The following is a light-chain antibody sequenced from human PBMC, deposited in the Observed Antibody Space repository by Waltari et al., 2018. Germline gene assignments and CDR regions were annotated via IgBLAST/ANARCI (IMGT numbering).Light chain of an antibody. Sequence: TQSPDSLPVTLGERATLNCKSSQSVLYRSNYKNYLARFQQKPGQPPKRLIRWGSTRESGVPDRFSGSGSDTDFTLTISSLQAEDVAVYYCQQYLSLPYSFGQGTKLEIK. J-gene: IGKJ2*03. CDR3: QQYLSLPYS. CDR2: WGS. CDR1: QSVLYRSNYKNY. V-gene: IGKV4-1*01.